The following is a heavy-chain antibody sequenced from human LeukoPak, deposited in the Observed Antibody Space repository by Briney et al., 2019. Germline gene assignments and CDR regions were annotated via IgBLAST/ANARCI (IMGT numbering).Heavy chain of an antibody. CDR1: GFTFSSYS. Sequence: GGSPRLSCAASGFTFSSYSMTWVRQAPGKGLEWVSSISSSSSYIYYADSVKGRFTISRDNAKNSLYLQMNSLRAEDTAVYYCARDLAVAGRWRNWFDPWGQGTLVTVSS. CDR2: ISSSSSYI. V-gene: IGHV3-21*01. J-gene: IGHJ5*02. D-gene: IGHD6-19*01. CDR3: ARDLAVAGRWRNWFDP.